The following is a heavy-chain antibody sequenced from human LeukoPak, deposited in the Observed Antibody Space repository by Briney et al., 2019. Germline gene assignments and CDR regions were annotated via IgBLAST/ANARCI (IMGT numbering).Heavy chain of an antibody. Sequence: MPSETLSLTCTVSGGSISSYYWSWIRQPAGKGLEWIGRIYTSGSTNYNPSLKSRVTISVDTSKNQFSLKLSSVTAADTAVYYCASILYYGSGSYDSWGQGTLVTVSS. CDR1: GGSISSYY. J-gene: IGHJ4*02. D-gene: IGHD3-10*01. V-gene: IGHV4-4*07. CDR3: ASILYYGSGSYDS. CDR2: IYTSGST.